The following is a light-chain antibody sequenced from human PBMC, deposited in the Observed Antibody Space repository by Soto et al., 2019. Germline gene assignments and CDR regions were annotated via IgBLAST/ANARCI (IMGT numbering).Light chain of an antibody. V-gene: IGKV3-11*01. Sequence: EIVLTQSPATLSLSPGERATLSCRASQYVSSFLAWYQQKAGQAPRLLIYDASNRATGIPARFSGSGSGTDFTLTISSLESEDFAVYYCQQRSNWPTFGHGTRLESK. CDR3: QQRSNWPT. CDR1: QYVSSF. CDR2: DAS. J-gene: IGKJ5*01.